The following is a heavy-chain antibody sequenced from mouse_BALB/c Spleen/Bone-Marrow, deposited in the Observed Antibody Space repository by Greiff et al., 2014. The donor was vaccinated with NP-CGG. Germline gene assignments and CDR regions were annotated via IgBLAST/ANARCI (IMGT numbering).Heavy chain of an antibody. CDR1: GFNIKDPY. V-gene: IGHV14-3*02. Sequence: EVQLQQSGAELVKPGASVKLSCTASGFNIKDPYMHWVKQRPEQGLEWIGRIDPANGNTKYDPKFQGKATITADTSSNTAYLQLSSLTSEDTAVYYCAAYYYGSSQFAYWGQGTLVTVSA. J-gene: IGHJ3*01. CDR2: IDPANGNT. D-gene: IGHD1-1*01. CDR3: AAYYYGSSQFAY.